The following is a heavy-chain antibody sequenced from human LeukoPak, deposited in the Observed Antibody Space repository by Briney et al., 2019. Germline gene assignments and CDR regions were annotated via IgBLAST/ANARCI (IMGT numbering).Heavy chain of an antibody. CDR3: ASPGYCSSTSCYVPIGY. D-gene: IGHD2-2*01. V-gene: IGHV1-69*13. CDR2: IIPIFGTA. CDR1: GGTFSSYA. Sequence: ASVKVSCKASGGTFSSYAISWVRQAPGQGLEWMGGIIPIFGTANYAQKFQGRVTITADESTSTAYMELSSLRSEDTAAYYCASPGYCSSTSCYVPIGYWGQGTLVTVSS. J-gene: IGHJ4*02.